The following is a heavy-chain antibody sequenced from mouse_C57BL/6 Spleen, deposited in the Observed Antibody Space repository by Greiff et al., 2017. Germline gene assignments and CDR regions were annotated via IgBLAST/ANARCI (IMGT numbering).Heavy chain of an antibody. CDR1: GYTFTEYT. D-gene: IGHD1-1*01. J-gene: IGHJ1*03. CDR2: FYPGSGSI. CDR3: ARHEGGYYGSSLWYFDV. V-gene: IGHV1-62-2*01. Sequence: VQLQQSGAELVKPGASVKLSCKASGYTFTEYTIHWVKQRSGQGLEWIGWFYPGSGSIKYNEKFKDKATLTADKSSSTVYMELSRLTSEDSAVYFCARHEGGYYGSSLWYFDVWGTGTTVTVSS.